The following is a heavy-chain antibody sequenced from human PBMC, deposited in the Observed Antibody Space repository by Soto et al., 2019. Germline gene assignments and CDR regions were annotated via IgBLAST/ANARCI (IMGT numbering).Heavy chain of an antibody. J-gene: IGHJ4*02. Sequence: QVQLVQSGAEVKKPGSSVKVSCTASGGSLRNSVISWVRQAPAQRLEWMGGVIPILGTANYAQKFQGRVTMTADEATSTAYMDLSSLSPDDTAVYYCARLGRHGHWGPGTLVIVSS. CDR1: GGSLRNSV. CDR3: ARLGRHGH. CDR2: VIPILGTA. V-gene: IGHV1-69*01.